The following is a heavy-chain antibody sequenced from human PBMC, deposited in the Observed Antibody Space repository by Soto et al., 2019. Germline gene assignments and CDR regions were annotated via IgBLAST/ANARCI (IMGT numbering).Heavy chain of an antibody. J-gene: IGHJ4*02. Sequence: QMQLVQSGPEVKKPGTSVKVPCKTSGFTFTSSAVQWVRQARGQGLEWIGWIGVGSGNTNYAQKFQERVTITRDMSTSTAYMELSSLRSEDTAVYYCAALEMNHYFDYWGQGTLVTVSS. CDR3: AALEMNHYFDY. CDR2: IGVGSGNT. CDR1: GFTFTSSA. V-gene: IGHV1-58*01.